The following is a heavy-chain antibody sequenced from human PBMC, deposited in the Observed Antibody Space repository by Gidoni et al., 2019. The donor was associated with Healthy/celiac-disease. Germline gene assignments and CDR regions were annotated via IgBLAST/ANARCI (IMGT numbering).Heavy chain of an antibody. Sequence: EVQLLESGGGLVQPEGSLRLSCAASGFTFSSYAMSWVRQAPGKGLEWVSAISGSGGSTYYADSVKGRFTISRDNSKNTLYLQMNSLRAEDTAVYYCAKDRVYSSGWDDAFDIWGQGTMVTVSS. V-gene: IGHV3-23*01. CDR3: AKDRVYSSGWDDAFDI. J-gene: IGHJ3*02. CDR1: GFTFSSYA. CDR2: ISGSGGST. D-gene: IGHD6-19*01.